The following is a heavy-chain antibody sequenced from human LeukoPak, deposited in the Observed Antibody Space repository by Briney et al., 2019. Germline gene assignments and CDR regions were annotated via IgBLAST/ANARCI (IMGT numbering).Heavy chain of an antibody. CDR1: GGSFSGYY. D-gene: IGHD2-2*01. J-gene: IGHJ3*02. V-gene: IGHV4-34*01. CDR3: ARDGGVVVSAAPAVFDI. Sequence: SETLSLTCAVYGGSFSGYYWSWIRQPPGKGLEWIGEINHSGSTNYNPSLKSRVTISVDTSKNQFSLKLSSVTAADTAVYYCARDGGVVVSAAPAVFDIWGQGTMVTVSS. CDR2: INHSGST.